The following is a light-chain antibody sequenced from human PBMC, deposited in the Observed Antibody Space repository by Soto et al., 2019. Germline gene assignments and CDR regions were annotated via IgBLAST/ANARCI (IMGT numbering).Light chain of an antibody. V-gene: IGKV3D-20*02. CDR1: QSVSDNH. CDR3: QQRSNWPLS. J-gene: IGKJ4*01. CDR2: GAS. Sequence: EIVLTQSPGTLSLSPGERATLSCRASQSVSDNHLAWYHQKPGQPPRLLIYGASNRATGIPDRFSGHGSGTDFTLTISRLEPEDFAVYYCQQRSNWPLSFGGGTKVEI.